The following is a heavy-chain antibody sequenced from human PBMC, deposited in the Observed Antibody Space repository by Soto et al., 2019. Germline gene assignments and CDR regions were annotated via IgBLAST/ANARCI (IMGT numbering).Heavy chain of an antibody. CDR3: TRGGRTTHYYGMDV. CDR1: GFTFSSYA. Sequence: GGSLRLSCAASGFTFSSYAMHWVRQAPGKGLEWVGFIRSKAYGGTTEYAASVKGRFTISRDDSKSIAYLQMNSLKTEDTAVYYCTRGGRTTHYYGMDVWGQGTTVTVSS. J-gene: IGHJ6*02. V-gene: IGHV3-49*04. CDR2: IRSKAYGGTT. D-gene: IGHD1-1*01.